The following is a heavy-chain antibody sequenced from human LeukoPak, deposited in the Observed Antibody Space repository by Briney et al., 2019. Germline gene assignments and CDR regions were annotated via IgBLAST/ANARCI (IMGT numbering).Heavy chain of an antibody. CDR3: ARGRYYYDSSGYYLDY. D-gene: IGHD3-22*01. V-gene: IGHV4-31*03. J-gene: IGHJ4*02. CDR2: IYYSGST. CDR1: GGSISSGGYY. Sequence: PSETLSLTCTVSGGSISSGGYYWSWIRQHPGKGLEWIGYIYYSGSTYYNPSLKSRVTISVDTSKNQFSLKLSSVTAADTAVYYCARGRYYYDSSGYYLDYWGQGTLVTVSS.